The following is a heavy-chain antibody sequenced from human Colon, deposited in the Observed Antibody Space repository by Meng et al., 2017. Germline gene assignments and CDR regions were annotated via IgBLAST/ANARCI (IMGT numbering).Heavy chain of an antibody. J-gene: IGHJ4*02. V-gene: IGHV3-21*01. D-gene: IGHD6-6*01. CDR1: GFTFSSHR. CDR2: ISSGSNFI. CDR3: ARDIPGRLFDN. Sequence: EVQLVESGGGLVKPGGCLRLSCAASGFTFSSHRMNWVRPAPGKGLGWVSTISSGSNFIYYADSLKGRFTISRDNAKNSLYLQIDSLRAEDTAVYYCARDIPGRLFDNWGQGTLVTVSS.